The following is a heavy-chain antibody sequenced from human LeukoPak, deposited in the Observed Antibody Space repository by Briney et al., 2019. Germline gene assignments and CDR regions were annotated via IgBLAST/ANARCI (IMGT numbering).Heavy chain of an antibody. J-gene: IGHJ5*02. Sequence: ASVKVSCKASGGTFSSYAISWVRQAPGQGLKWMGGIIPIFGTANYAQKFQGRVTITTDESTSTAYMELRSLRSEDTAVYYCARSLNSWFDTWGQGTLVTVSS. CDR3: ARSLNSWFDT. V-gene: IGHV1-69*05. D-gene: IGHD2/OR15-2a*01. CDR2: IIPIFGTA. CDR1: GGTFSSYA.